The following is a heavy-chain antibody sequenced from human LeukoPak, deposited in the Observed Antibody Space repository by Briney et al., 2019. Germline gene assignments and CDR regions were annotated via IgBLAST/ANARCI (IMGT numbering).Heavy chain of an antibody. J-gene: IGHJ4*02. Sequence: GGSLRLSCAVSGFTFSTYGMHWVRQAPGKGLEWVAFVRSDGNNKYNADSVKGRFTISRDNSKNTLYLQMNSLRTEDTAVYYCARVTVPLVVITPGGFDYWGQGTLVTVSS. D-gene: IGHD3-22*01. CDR2: VRSDGNNK. V-gene: IGHV3-30*02. CDR3: ARVTVPLVVITPGGFDY. CDR1: GFTFSTYG.